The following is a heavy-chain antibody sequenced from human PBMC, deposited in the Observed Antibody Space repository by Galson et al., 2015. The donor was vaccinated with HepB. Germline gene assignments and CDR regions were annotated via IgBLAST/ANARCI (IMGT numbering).Heavy chain of an antibody. V-gene: IGHV1-69*13. CDR3: ARDHRVVPAANPPRHYYYYYYMDV. Sequence: SVKVSCKASGGTFSSYAISWVRQAPGQGLEWMGGIIPIFGTANYAQKFQGRVTITADESTSTAYMELSSLRSEDTAVYYCARDHRVVPAANPPRHYYYYYYMDVWGKGTTVTVSS. CDR2: IIPIFGTA. D-gene: IGHD2-2*01. J-gene: IGHJ6*03. CDR1: GGTFSSYA.